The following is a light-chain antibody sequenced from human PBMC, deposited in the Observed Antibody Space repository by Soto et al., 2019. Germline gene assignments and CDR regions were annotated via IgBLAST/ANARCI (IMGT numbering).Light chain of an antibody. J-gene: IGKJ3*01. CDR3: QQYSYWPCT. CDR2: DIS. Sequence: EIVMTQAPDTLSVSPGERATLSCRAAQDVTTNFAWYHLRRFHPPRLLIYDISSRATGVPAWFSGSASGAEFTLTISGLQSEDFTLYFYQQYSYWPCTFGPGTKLDIK. V-gene: IGKV3-15*01. CDR1: QDVTTN.